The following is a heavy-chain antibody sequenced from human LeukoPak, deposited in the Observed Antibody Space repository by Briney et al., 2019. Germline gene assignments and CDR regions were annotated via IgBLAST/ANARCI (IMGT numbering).Heavy chain of an antibody. CDR2: INHSGST. CDR1: GGSFSGYY. CDR3: ARGAYCSGGSCYSLPGELERRMGGDY. D-gene: IGHD2-15*01. Sequence: SETLSLTCAVYGGSFSGYYWSWIRQPPGKGLEWIGEINHSGSTNYNPSLKSRVTISVDTSKNQFSLKLSSVTAADTAVYYCARGAYCSGGSCYSLPGELERRMGGDYWGQGTLVTVSS. V-gene: IGHV4-34*01. J-gene: IGHJ4*02.